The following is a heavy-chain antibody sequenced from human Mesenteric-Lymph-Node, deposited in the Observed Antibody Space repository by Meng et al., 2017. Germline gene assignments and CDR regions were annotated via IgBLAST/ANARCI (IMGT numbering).Heavy chain of an antibody. CDR2: ILDRDGST. CDR1: GFTFSSYA. J-gene: IGHJ5*01. D-gene: IGHD3-10*01. CDR3: VNRAWLES. Sequence: GESLKISCAASGFTFSSYAMSWVRQAPGKGLEWVSVILDRDGSTHYADSEKGRFTISRDNSKNTLYLRMSSLRVDDTAVYYCVNRAWLESWGQGTLVTVSS. V-gene: IGHV3-23*01.